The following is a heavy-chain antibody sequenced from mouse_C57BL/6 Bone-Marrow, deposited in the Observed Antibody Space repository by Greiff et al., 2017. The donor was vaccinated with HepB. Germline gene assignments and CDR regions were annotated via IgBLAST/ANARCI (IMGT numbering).Heavy chain of an antibody. CDR3: ASSYYYGSY. CDR2: ISYDGSN. J-gene: IGHJ2*01. Sequence: DVKLQESGPGLVKPSQSLSLTCSVTGYSITSGYYWNWIRQFPGNKLEWMGYISYDGSNNYNPSLKNRISITRDTSKNQFFLKLNSVTTEDTATYYCASSYYYGSYWGQGTTLTVSS. V-gene: IGHV3-6*01. CDR1: GYSITSGYY. D-gene: IGHD1-1*01.